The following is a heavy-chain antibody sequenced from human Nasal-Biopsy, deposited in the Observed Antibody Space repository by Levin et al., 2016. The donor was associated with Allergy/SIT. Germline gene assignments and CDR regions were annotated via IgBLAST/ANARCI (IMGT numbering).Heavy chain of an antibody. CDR1: GFTFSSHW. CDR2: INTDGSST. J-gene: IGHJ4*01. CDR3: ARDLSWNAADY. Sequence: PGESLKISCVASGFTFSSHWMHWVRQAPGKGLVWVSRINTDGSSTSYADSVKGRLTISRDNAKNTLYLQMNSLTAEDTAVYYCARDLSWNAADYWGHGTLVTVSS. V-gene: IGHV3-74*01. D-gene: IGHD1-1*01.